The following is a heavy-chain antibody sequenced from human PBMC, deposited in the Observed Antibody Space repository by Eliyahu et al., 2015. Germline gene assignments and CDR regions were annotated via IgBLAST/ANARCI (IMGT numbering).Heavy chain of an antibody. D-gene: IGHD2-2*01. CDR3: ARVTVHCSGSNCYDPTDGFDI. CDR2: ISVFNDDK. CDR1: GHTINXYG. J-gene: IGHJ3*02. V-gene: IGHV1-18*01. Sequence: QLQLVQSGAEVKKPGASVKVSCKASGHTINXYGIXXXRQAPGQGLEWMGWISVFNDDKKYAQNLQGRVTMTTDTSTSTAYMELRSLISDDTAVYYCARVTVHCSGSNCYDPTDGFDIWGQGTQVTVSS.